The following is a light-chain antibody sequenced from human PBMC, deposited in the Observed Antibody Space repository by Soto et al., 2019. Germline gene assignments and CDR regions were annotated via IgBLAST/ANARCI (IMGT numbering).Light chain of an antibody. V-gene: IGKV3-15*01. J-gene: IGKJ2*01. CDR1: QSVSRN. CDR3: QQYEDWTYT. Sequence: EIVMTQSPATLSVSPGERATLSCRASQSVSRNLAWYQQKPGQAPRLLIYDASTRATGIPARFSGSGSGAEFIFFIFFLLSFVFAVYYCQQYEDWTYTFRQGTK. CDR2: DAS.